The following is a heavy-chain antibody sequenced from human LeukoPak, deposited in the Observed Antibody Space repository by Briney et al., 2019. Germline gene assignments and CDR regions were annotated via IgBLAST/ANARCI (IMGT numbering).Heavy chain of an antibody. CDR3: ASRELLGSFDY. Sequence: GGSLRLSCAASGFTFDDYTMHWVRQAPGKGLVWVSRINSDGSSTSYADSVKGRFTISRDNAKSTLYLQMNSLRAEDTAVYYCASRELLGSFDYWGQGTLVTVSS. CDR1: GFTFDDYT. CDR2: INSDGSST. D-gene: IGHD3-10*01. J-gene: IGHJ4*02. V-gene: IGHV3-74*01.